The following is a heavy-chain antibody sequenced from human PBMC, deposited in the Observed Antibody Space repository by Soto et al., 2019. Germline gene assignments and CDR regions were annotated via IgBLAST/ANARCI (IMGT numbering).Heavy chain of an antibody. CDR3: ERVVAVAGTGVLFDY. CDR2: IYYSGST. D-gene: IGHD6-19*01. J-gene: IGHJ4*02. CDR1: GGSISSYY. Sequence: SETLSLTCTVSGGSISSYYWSWIRQPPGKGLEWIGYIYYSGSTNYNPSLKSRVTISVDTSKNQFSLKLSSVTAADTAVYYCERVVAVAGTGVLFDYWGQGTLVTVSS. V-gene: IGHV4-59*01.